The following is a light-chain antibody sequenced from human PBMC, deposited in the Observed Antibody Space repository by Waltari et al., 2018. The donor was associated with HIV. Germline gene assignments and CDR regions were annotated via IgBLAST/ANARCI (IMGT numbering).Light chain of an antibody. J-gene: IGKJ3*01. V-gene: IGKV1-9*01. Sequence: DIQLTQSPSYLSASAGDRVTVTCRASEGINNYLAWYQQKPGTAPKLLVYAASTLQNGVPSRFSGRGSGTEFTLTIDSLQPEDFATYYCQQLGTFGPGTTVDIK. CDR3: QQLGT. CDR2: AAS. CDR1: EGINNY.